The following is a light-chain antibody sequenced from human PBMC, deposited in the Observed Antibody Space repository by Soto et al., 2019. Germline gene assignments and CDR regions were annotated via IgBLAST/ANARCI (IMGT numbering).Light chain of an antibody. CDR1: QSVSSN. CDR3: QQFNNRPIT. Sequence: EIVMTQSPATLSVSPGERATLSCRASQSVSSNLAWYQQKPGQAPRLLIYGASIRATGIPARFSGSGSGTEFTLTISSLQSEDFAVYYCQQFNNRPITFGQGTRLEIK. J-gene: IGKJ5*01. CDR2: GAS. V-gene: IGKV3D-15*01.